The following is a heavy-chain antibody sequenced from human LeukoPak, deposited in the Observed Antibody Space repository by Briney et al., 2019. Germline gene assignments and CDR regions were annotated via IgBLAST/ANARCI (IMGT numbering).Heavy chain of an antibody. CDR1: GYTLTELS. Sequence: ASVKVSCKVSGYTLTELSMHWVRQAPGKGLEWMGGFDPEDGETIYAQKFQGRVTMTEDTSTDTAYMELSSLRSEDTAVYYCARTYYYGSGSYYNPSYYYYMDVWGKGTTVTISS. J-gene: IGHJ6*03. CDR3: ARTYYYGSGSYYNPSYYYYMDV. D-gene: IGHD3-10*01. CDR2: FDPEDGET. V-gene: IGHV1-24*01.